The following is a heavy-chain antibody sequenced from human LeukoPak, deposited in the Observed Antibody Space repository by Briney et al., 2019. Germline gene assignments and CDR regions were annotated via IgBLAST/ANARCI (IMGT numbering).Heavy chain of an antibody. CDR3: AREYEYSNSN. J-gene: IGHJ4*02. Sequence: ASVKVSCKASGYSFSGYYIHWVRQPPGQGLEWMGWMNPSSGGTNYAQKFQGRVTMTRDTSISTAYMEVSSLRSDDTAIYYCAREYEYSNSNWGQGTLVTVSS. CDR2: MNPSSGGT. CDR1: GYSFSGYY. V-gene: IGHV1-2*02. D-gene: IGHD6-6*01.